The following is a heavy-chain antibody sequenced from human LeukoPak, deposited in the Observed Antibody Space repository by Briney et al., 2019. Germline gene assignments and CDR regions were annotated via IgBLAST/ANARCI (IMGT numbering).Heavy chain of an antibody. Sequence: PGGSLRLSCAASGFTFSSYEMNWVRQAPGRGLEWMAFIQYDGSNKFYADSVKGRFTISRDNSKNTLYLQMNSLRADDTAVYYCAKGRGWEASYYYYYMDVWGKGTTVTISS. V-gene: IGHV3-30*02. D-gene: IGHD1-26*01. CDR1: GFTFSSYE. J-gene: IGHJ6*03. CDR2: IQYDGSNK. CDR3: AKGRGWEASYYYYYMDV.